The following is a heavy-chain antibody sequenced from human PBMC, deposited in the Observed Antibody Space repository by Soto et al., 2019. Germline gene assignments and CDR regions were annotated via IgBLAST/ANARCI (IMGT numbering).Heavy chain of an antibody. CDR3: ARITRWRDDFWSGYPVDY. J-gene: IGHJ4*02. V-gene: IGHV2-26*01. CDR2: IFSNDEK. D-gene: IGHD3-3*01. CDR1: GFSLSNARMG. Sequence: QVTLKESGPVLVQPTEPLTLTCTVSGFSLSNARMGVSWIRQPPGKALEWLAHIFSNDEKSYSTSLKSRLTLAKDNSKSQVVLTMTNMDPVDTATYYCARITRWRDDFWSGYPVDYWGQGTLVTVSS.